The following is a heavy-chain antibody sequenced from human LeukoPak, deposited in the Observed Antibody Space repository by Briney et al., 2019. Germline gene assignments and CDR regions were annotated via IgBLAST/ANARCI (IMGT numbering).Heavy chain of an antibody. CDR2: IYTSGST. Sequence: SQTLSLTCTVSGGSLSSGSYYWSWIRQPAGKGLEWIGRIYTSGSTNYNPSLKSRVTISVDTSKNQFSRKLSSVTAADTAVYYCARRDYDFWSGYYTDAFDIWGQGTMVTVSS. J-gene: IGHJ3*02. CDR3: ARRDYDFWSGYYTDAFDI. D-gene: IGHD3-3*01. V-gene: IGHV4-61*02. CDR1: GGSLSSGSYY.